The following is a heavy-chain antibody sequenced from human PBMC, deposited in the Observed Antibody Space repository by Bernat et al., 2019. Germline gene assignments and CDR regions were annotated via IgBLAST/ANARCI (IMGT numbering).Heavy chain of an antibody. D-gene: IGHD3-10*01. V-gene: IGHV1-69*04. CDR2: IIPILGIA. CDR1: GYTFTSYG. CDR3: ARETYYYGSGRGWLDT. J-gene: IGHJ5*02. Sequence: QVQLVQSGAEVKKPGASVKVSCKASGYTFTSYGISWVRQAPGQGLEWMGRIIPILGIANYAQKFQGRATITADESTSTAYMELSSLRSEDTAVYYCARETYYYGSGRGWLDTWGQGTLVTVS.